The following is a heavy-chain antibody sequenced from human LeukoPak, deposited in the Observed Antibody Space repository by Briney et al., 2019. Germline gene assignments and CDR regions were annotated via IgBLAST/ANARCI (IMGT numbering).Heavy chain of an antibody. CDR2: INHSGST. D-gene: IGHD6-13*01. CDR3: ARGRFLRYSSRVIFDY. CDR1: GGSISSNNW. Sequence: SGTLSLTCAVSGGSISSNNWWSWVRQPPGKGLEWIGEINHSGSTNYNPSLKSRVTISVDTSKNQFSLKLSSVTAADTAVYYCARGRFLRYSSRVIFDYWGQGTLVTVSS. J-gene: IGHJ4*02. V-gene: IGHV4-4*02.